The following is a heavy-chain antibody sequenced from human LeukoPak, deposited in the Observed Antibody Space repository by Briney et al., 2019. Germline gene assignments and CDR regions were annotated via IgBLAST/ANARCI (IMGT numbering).Heavy chain of an antibody. Sequence: GGSLRLSCAASGFTFSSYAMSWVRQAPGKGLEWVSAINDSGGSTYYADSVKGRFAISRDNSKNTLYLQMNSLRAEDTALYYCAKVNYYGSGSYLGAFDYWGQGTLVTVSS. D-gene: IGHD3-10*01. CDR2: INDSGGST. CDR3: AKVNYYGSGSYLGAFDY. CDR1: GFTFSSYA. J-gene: IGHJ4*02. V-gene: IGHV3-23*01.